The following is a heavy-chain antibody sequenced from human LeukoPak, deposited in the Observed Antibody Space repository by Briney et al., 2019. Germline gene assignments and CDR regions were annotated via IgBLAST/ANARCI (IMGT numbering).Heavy chain of an antibody. CDR3: ARGHYYDSSGYSSFDI. D-gene: IGHD3-22*01. V-gene: IGHV4-34*01. J-gene: IGHJ3*02. CDR2: INHSGST. Sequence: SETLSLTCAVYGGSFSGYYWSWIRQPPGKGLEWIGEINHSGSTNYNPSLKSRVTISVDTSKNQFSLKLSSVTAADTAVYYCARGHYYDSSGYSSFDIWGQGTMVTVSS. CDR1: GGSFSGYY.